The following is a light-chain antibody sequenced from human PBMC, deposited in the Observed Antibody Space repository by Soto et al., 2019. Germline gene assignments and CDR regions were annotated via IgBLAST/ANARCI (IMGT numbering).Light chain of an antibody. V-gene: IGKV3D-15*01. CDR1: QSVSSN. CDR3: QQYGSSRPIT. CDR2: GAS. J-gene: IGKJ5*01. Sequence: EIVMTQSPATLSVVPGERATLSCRASQSVSSNLACYQQKHGQAPSLXXYGASTRATGIPARFSSGGSGTNLILTISRLEPEDFAVYYCQQYGSSRPITFGQGTRLEIK.